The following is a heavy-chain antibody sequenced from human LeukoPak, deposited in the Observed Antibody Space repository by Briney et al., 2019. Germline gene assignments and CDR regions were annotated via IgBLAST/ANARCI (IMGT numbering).Heavy chain of an antibody. Sequence: ASVKVSCKASGGAFSSYAISWVRQAPGQRLEWMGWIDAGNGNTKYSQKFQGRVTITRDTSASTAYMELSSLRSEDTAVYYCARDRSRITMIVVDNNWFDPWSQGTLVTVSS. J-gene: IGHJ5*02. CDR3: ARDRSRITMIVVDNNWFDP. D-gene: IGHD3-22*01. V-gene: IGHV1-3*01. CDR2: IDAGNGNT. CDR1: GGAFSSYA.